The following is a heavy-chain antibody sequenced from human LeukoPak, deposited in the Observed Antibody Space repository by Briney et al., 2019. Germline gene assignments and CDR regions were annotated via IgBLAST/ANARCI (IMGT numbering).Heavy chain of an antibody. Sequence: SETLSLTCTVSGGSISSGGYYWSWIRQHPGKGLEWIGYIYYSGSNYYNPSLKSRVTISVDTSKNQFSLKLSSVTAADTAVYYCARVPITFGGVIVDYFDYWGQGTLVTVSS. CDR2: IYYSGSN. D-gene: IGHD3-16*02. V-gene: IGHV4-31*03. CDR1: GGSISSGGYY. J-gene: IGHJ4*02. CDR3: ARVPITFGGVIVDYFDY.